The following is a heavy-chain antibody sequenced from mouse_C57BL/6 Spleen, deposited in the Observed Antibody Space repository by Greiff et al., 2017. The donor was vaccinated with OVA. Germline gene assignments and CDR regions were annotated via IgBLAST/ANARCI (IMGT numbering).Heavy chain of an antibody. J-gene: IGHJ2*01. D-gene: IGHD4-1*01. Sequence: DVQLQESGPGMVKPSQSLSLTCTVTGYSITSGYDWHWIRHFPGNKLEWMGYISYSGSTNYNPSLKSRISITHDTSKNHFFLKLNSVTTEDTATYYCARDRLGLYYFDYWGQGTTLTVSS. V-gene: IGHV3-1*01. CDR2: ISYSGST. CDR1: GYSITSGYD. CDR3: ARDRLGLYYFDY.